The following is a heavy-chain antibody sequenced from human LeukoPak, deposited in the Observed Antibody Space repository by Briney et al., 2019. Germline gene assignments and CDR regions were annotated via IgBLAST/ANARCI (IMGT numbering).Heavy chain of an antibody. V-gene: IGHV3-30*02. D-gene: IGHD2-21*01. CDR1: GFTFSSYG. CDR3: AKGLAYCGGDCYTFDY. CDR2: IRYDGSNK. Sequence: GGSLRLSCAASGFTFSSYGMHWVRQAPGKGLEWVAFIRYDGSNKYYADSVKGRFTISRDNSKNTLYLQMNSLRAEDTAVYYCAKGLAYCGGDCYTFDYWGQGTLVTVSS. J-gene: IGHJ4*02.